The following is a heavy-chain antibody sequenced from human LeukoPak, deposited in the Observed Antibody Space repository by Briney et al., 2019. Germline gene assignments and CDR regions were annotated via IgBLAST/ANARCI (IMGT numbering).Heavy chain of an antibody. Sequence: PGGSLRLSCAASGFTFSSYSMNWVRQAPGKGLEWVSYISSSSRTIYYADSVKGRFTISRDNAKNSLYLQMNSLRAEDTAVYYCARVRPTIFGVIIEPYFDYWGQGTLVTVSS. CDR3: ARVRPTIFGVIIEPYFDY. D-gene: IGHD3-3*01. J-gene: IGHJ4*02. CDR1: GFTFSSYS. V-gene: IGHV3-48*01. CDR2: ISSSSRTI.